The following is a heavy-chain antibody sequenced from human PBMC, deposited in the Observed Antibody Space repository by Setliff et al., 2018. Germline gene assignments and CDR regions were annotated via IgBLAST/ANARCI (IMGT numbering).Heavy chain of an antibody. CDR2: IKEDGSEK. CDR3: TNSYSSGNY. Sequence: PGGSLRLSCVASGFTFSRYWMSWVRQAPGKGLEWVANIKEDGSEKYYVDSVKGRFTISRDNAKNSLYLQMNSLRAEDTAVYYCTNSYSSGNYWGQGTLVTVSS. CDR1: GFTFSRYW. J-gene: IGHJ4*02. D-gene: IGHD6-19*01. V-gene: IGHV3-7*01.